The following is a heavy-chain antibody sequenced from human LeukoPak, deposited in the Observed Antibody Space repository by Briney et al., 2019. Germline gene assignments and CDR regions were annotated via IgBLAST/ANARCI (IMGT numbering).Heavy chain of an antibody. CDR3: ARHGTEYDYVWGSYRRYFDY. CDR1: GGSFSGYY. J-gene: IGHJ4*02. CDR2: INHSGST. Sequence: NPSETLSLTCAVYGGSFSGYYWSWIRQPSGKGLEWIGEINHSGSTNYNPSLKSRVTISVDTSKNQFSLKLSSVTAADTAVYYCARHGTEYDYVWGSYRRYFDYWGQGTLVTVSS. V-gene: IGHV4-34*01. D-gene: IGHD3-16*02.